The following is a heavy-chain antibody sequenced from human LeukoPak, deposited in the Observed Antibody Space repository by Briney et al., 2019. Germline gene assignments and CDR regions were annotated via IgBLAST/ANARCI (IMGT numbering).Heavy chain of an antibody. Sequence: SETLSLTCTVYGGSFSDFYWRWIRQPPGKGLEWIGEINDCGSTNNNPSLKSRVTISADTSKNQFSLKVKFVTAADTAVYYCAKNGQSGFSFDPWGQGTLVTVSS. CDR1: GGSFSDFY. V-gene: IGHV4-34*01. D-gene: IGHD3-3*01. CDR3: AKNGQSGFSFDP. J-gene: IGHJ5*02. CDR2: INDCGST.